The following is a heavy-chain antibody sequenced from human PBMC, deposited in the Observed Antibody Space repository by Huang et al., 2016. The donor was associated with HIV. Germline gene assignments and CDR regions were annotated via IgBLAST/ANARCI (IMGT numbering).Heavy chain of an antibody. CDR3: AKGGSAAAVLDF. CDR2: ISYVGKTK. J-gene: IGHJ4*02. V-gene: IGHV3-30*18. Sequence: QVQLVESGGGVVQPGRSLRISCAASGFTFSSYGLHWVRQAPGKGLEWVAVISYVGKTKDYADSVKGRFSISRDKSKTTVYLQLNSLRVEDTAVYYCAKGGSAAAVLDFWGQGTLVTVSS. CDR1: GFTFSSYG. D-gene: IGHD6-13*01.